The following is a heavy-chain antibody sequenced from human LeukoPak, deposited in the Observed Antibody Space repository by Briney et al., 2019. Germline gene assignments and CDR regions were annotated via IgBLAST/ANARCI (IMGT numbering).Heavy chain of an antibody. CDR2: IIPILGIA. D-gene: IGHD2-15*01. Sequence: SVKVSCKASGGTFSSYAISWVRQAPGQGLEWMGRIIPILGIANYAQKFQGRVTITADKSTSTAYMELSSLRSEDTAVYYCARDMVADGIDYYYGMDVWGQGTTVTVSS. CDR1: GGTFSSYA. CDR3: ARDMVADGIDYYYGMDV. J-gene: IGHJ6*02. V-gene: IGHV1-69*04.